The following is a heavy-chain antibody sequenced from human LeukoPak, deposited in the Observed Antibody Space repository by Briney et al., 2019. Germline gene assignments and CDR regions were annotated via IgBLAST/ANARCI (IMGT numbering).Heavy chain of an antibody. D-gene: IGHD2-21*02. CDR3: ARVFRTVTAILYFQH. CDR1: GFTFSDYY. V-gene: IGHV3-11*01. J-gene: IGHJ1*01. Sequence: GGSLRLSCAASGFTFSDYYMSWIRQAPGKGLEWVSYISSSGSTIYYADSVKGRFTISRDNAKNSLYLQMNSLRAEDTAVYYCARVFRTVTAILYFQHWGQGTLVTVSS. CDR2: ISSSGSTI.